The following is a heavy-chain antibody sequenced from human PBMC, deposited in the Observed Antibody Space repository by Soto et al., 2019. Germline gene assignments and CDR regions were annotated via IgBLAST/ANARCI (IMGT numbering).Heavy chain of an antibody. J-gene: IGHJ3*02. D-gene: IGHD3-16*02. V-gene: IGHV5-51*01. CDR1: GYSFTSYW. CDR2: IYPGDSDT. Sequence: PGESLKISCKGSGYSFTSYWIGWVRQMPGKGLEWMGIIYPGDSDTRYSPSFQGQVTISADKSISTAYLQWSSLKASDTAMYYCARRPIMITFGGVIAYNAFDIWGQGTMVTVSS. CDR3: ARRPIMITFGGVIAYNAFDI.